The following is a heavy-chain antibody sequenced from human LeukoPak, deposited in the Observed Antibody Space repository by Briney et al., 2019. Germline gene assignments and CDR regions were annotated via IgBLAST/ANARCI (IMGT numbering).Heavy chain of an antibody. J-gene: IGHJ6*02. V-gene: IGHV4-34*01. CDR2: INHSGST. D-gene: IGHD4-11*01. CDR1: GGSFSGYY. Sequence: SETLSLTCAVYGGSFSGYYWSWIRQPPGKGLEWIGEINHSGSTNYNPSLKSRVTISVDTSKNQFSLKLSSVTAADTAVYYCANQNSNYYGMDVWGQGATVTVSS. CDR3: ANQNSNYYGMDV.